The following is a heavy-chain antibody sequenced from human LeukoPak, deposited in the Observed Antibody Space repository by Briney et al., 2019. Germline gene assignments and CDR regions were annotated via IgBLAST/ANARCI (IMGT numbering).Heavy chain of an antibody. J-gene: IGHJ5*02. V-gene: IGHV1-46*01. CDR2: INPSGGST. CDR1: GYTFTSYY. D-gene: IGHD4-23*01. CDR3: ARLATVVTRGGWFDP. Sequence: ASVKVSCKASGYTFTSYYMHWVRQAPGQGLEWMGIINPSGGSTSYAQKFQGRVTMTRDTSISTAYMELSRLRSDDTAVYYCARLATVVTRGGWFDPWGQGTLVTVSS.